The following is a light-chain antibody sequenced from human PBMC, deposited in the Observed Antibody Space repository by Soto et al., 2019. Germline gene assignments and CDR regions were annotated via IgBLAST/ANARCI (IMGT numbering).Light chain of an antibody. CDR2: DNN. CDR1: SSNIGNNY. J-gene: IGLJ1*01. V-gene: IGLV1-51*01. Sequence: QCVLTQPPSVPAAPGQKVTISCSGSSSNIGNNYVSWYQQLPGTAPKLLIYDNNKRPSGIPDRFSGSKSGTSATLGITGLQTGDEADYYCGTWDSSLSAGVFGTGTKVTV. CDR3: GTWDSSLSAGV.